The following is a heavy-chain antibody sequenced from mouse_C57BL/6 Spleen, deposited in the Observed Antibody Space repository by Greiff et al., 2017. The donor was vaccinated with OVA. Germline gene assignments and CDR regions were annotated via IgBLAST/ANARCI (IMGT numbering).Heavy chain of an antibody. D-gene: IGHD1-1*01. J-gene: IGHJ4*01. Sequence: EVQLVESEGGLVQPGSSMKLSCTASGFTFSDYYMAWVRQVPEKGLEWVANINYDGSSTYYLDSLKSRFIISRDNAKNILYLQMSSLKSEDTATYYCARDLGYGSSYAMDYWGQGTSVTVSS. CDR1: GFTFSDYY. CDR2: INYDGSST. V-gene: IGHV5-16*01. CDR3: ARDLGYGSSYAMDY.